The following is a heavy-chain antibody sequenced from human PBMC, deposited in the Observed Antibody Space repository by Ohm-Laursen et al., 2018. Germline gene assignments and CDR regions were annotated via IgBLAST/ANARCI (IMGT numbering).Heavy chain of an antibody. CDR1: GFTFSDYY. CDR3: ARGRGWFDP. CDR2: ISSSGNTI. D-gene: IGHD3-10*01. Sequence: SLRLSCTASGFTFSDYYMSWIRQGPGKGLQWISYISSSGNTIYYADSVKGRFTISRDNAKKSLYLQMNSLRADDTAVYYCARGRGWFDPWGQGTLVTVSS. V-gene: IGHV3-11*01. J-gene: IGHJ5*02.